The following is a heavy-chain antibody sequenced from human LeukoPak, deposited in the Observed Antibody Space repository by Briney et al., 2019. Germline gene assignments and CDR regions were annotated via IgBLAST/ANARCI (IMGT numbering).Heavy chain of an antibody. Sequence: ASVTVSCKASGYTFTGYYMRWVRQAPGQGLEWMGWINPNSGGTNYAQKFQGRVTMTRDTSISTAYMELSRLRSDDTAVYYCARVRPLTYCSSTSCYGGWFDPWGQGTLVTVSS. V-gene: IGHV1-2*02. J-gene: IGHJ5*02. CDR3: ARVRPLTYCSSTSCYGGWFDP. D-gene: IGHD2-2*01. CDR1: GYTFTGYY. CDR2: INPNSGGT.